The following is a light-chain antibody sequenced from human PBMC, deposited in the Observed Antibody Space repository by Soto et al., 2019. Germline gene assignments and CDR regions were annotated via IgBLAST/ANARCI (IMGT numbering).Light chain of an antibody. Sequence: QSALTQPRSVSGSPGQSVTISCTGTSSDVGGYNYVSWYQQHPGKAPKVMIYDVSERPSGVPDRFSGSKSGNTASLTISGLQADDEADYYSCSYAARGTSWVFGGGTKLTVL. CDR1: SSDVGGYNY. CDR2: DVS. J-gene: IGLJ3*02. V-gene: IGLV2-11*01. CDR3: CSYAARGTSWV.